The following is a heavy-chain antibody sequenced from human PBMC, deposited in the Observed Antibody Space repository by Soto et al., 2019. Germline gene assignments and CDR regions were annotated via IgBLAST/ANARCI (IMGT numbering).Heavy chain of an antibody. D-gene: IGHD7-27*01. V-gene: IGHV4-61*03. J-gene: IGHJ4*02. CDR1: GGSVTGGSYY. CDR3: ARGRRGDAALES. CDR2: MYFTGNT. Sequence: SETLSLTCTVSGGSVTGGSYYWNWIRQPPGMAPEWIGFMYFTGNTNYNPSLKGRVTISVDTSKNHFSLTLTSLTAADTAVYYCARGRRGDAALESWGQGTLVTVSS.